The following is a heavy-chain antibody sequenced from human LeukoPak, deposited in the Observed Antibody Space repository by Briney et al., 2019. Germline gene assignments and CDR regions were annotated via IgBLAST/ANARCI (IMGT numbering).Heavy chain of an antibody. CDR3: ARNPLMTTVNHYFDY. CDR2: IIPIFGTA. D-gene: IGHD4-17*01. CDR1: GGTFSSYA. Sequence: SVKVSCKVSGGTFSSYAISWVRQAPGQGLEWMGGIIPIFGTANYAQKFQGRVTITADESTSTAYMELSSLRSEDTAVYYCARNPLMTTVNHYFDYWGQGTLVTVSS. V-gene: IGHV1-69*13. J-gene: IGHJ4*02.